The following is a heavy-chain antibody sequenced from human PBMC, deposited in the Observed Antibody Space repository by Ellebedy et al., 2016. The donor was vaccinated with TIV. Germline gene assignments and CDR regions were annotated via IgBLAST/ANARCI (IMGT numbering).Heavy chain of an antibody. J-gene: IGHJ4*02. V-gene: IGHV1-69*13. CDR2: IIPIFGTA. CDR3: ARTYGGSGAGDD. CDR1: GGTFSSYA. Sequence: SVKVSCXASGGTFSSYAISWVRQAPGQGLEWMGGIIPIFGTANYAQKFQGRVTITADESTSTAYMELSSLRSEDTAVYYCARTYGGSGAGDDWGQGTLVTVSS. D-gene: IGHD3-10*01.